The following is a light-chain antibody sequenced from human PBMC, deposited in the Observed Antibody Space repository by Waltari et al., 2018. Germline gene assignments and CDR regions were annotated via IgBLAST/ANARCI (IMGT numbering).Light chain of an antibody. CDR3: QQSYSTWLT. V-gene: IGKV1-39*01. CDR2: AAS. CDR1: QNINNY. Sequence: DIQMTQSPSSLSASVGDRVTITCRASQNINNYLNWYQQKPGKAPKLLIHAASSLQSGVPSRFSGSGSGTDFTLTISSLQTEDFATYYCQQSYSTWLTFGGGTKVEIK. J-gene: IGKJ4*01.